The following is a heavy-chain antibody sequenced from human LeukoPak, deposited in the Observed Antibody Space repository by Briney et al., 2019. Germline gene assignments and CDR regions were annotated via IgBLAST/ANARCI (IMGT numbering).Heavy chain of an antibody. Sequence: PGRSLRLSCAASGFTFSSYAMHWVRQAPGKGLEWVAVISYDGSNKYYADSVKGRFTISRDNSKNTLYLQMNSLRAEDTAVYYCARVGSSGSSRDYFDYWGQGTLVTVSS. V-gene: IGHV3-30-3*01. CDR3: ARVGSSGSSRDYFDY. CDR2: ISYDGSNK. J-gene: IGHJ4*02. D-gene: IGHD3-10*01. CDR1: GFTFSSYA.